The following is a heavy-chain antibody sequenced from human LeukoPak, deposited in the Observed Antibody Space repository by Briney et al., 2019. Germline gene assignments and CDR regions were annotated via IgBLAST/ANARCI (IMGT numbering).Heavy chain of an antibody. CDR3: ARGRATRSIRYYFDY. V-gene: IGHV4-59*01. CDR1: SESGSFSGYY. CDR2: IYYSGST. Sequence: PSETLSLTCAVYSESGSFSGYYWSWIRQPPGKGLEWIGYIYYSGSTNYNPSLKSRVTISVDTSKNQFSLKLSSVTAADTAVYYCARGRATRSIRYYFDYWGQGTLVTVSS. D-gene: IGHD3-10*01. J-gene: IGHJ4*02.